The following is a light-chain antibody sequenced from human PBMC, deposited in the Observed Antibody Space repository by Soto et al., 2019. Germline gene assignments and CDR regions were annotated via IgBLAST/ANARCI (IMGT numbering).Light chain of an antibody. V-gene: IGKV3-20*01. CDR3: QYYDESMWT. Sequence: ELVLTQSPGTLSLSPGEGATLSCRAGESVVTSYLAWYQQKYGQSPRLLIYGALYRAPGIPDRFSGSGSGTDFTLSISRLEPEDFAVYYCQYYDESMWTFGRGTKVDIK. J-gene: IGKJ1*01. CDR2: GAL. CDR1: ESVVTSY.